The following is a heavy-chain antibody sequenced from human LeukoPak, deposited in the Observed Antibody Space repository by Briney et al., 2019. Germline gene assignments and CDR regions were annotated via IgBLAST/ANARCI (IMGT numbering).Heavy chain of an antibody. D-gene: IGHD6-13*01. CDR1: GFTFSSYA. V-gene: IGHV3-64*01. CDR3: ARVVGSSWYDY. CDR2: ISSNGGST. J-gene: IGHJ4*02. Sequence: GGSLRLSCAASGFTFSSYAMHWVRQAPGKGLEYVSAISSNGGSTYYANSVKGRFTISRDNSKNTLYLQMGSLRAEDMAVYYCARVVGSSWYDYWGQGTLVTVSA.